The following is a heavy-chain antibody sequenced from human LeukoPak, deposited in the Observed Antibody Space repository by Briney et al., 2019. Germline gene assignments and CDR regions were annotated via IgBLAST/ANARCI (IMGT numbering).Heavy chain of an antibody. CDR1: GFPLTNSW. Sequence: PGGSLRLSCVASGFPLTNSWMTWIRQAPEKGLEWVADIKLDGSEEYVDSVKGRFTISRDNAKNSVFLQVKSLTVEDTALYYCAKHRWFHFDSWGQGTLVTVSS. V-gene: IGHV3-7*01. D-gene: IGHD3-16*02. J-gene: IGHJ4*02. CDR3: AKHRWFHFDS. CDR2: IKLDGSEE.